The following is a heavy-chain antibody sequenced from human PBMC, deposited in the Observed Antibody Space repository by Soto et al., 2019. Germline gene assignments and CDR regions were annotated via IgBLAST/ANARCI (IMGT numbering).Heavy chain of an antibody. CDR3: AREAMVRGDYYYYYGMDV. CDR1: GGSISSGDYC. CDR2: IYYSGST. J-gene: IGHJ6*02. V-gene: IGHV4-30-4*01. Sequence: SETLSLTCTVSGGSISSGDYCWSWIRQPPGKGLEWIGYIYYSGSTYYNPSLKSRVTISLDTSKNQFSLKLSSVTAADTAVYYCAREAMVRGDYYYYYGMDVWGQGTTVTVSS. D-gene: IGHD3-10*01.